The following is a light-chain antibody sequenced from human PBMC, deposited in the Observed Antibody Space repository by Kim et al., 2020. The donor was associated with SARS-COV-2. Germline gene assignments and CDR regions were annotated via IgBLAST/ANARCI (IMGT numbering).Light chain of an antibody. V-gene: IGKV1-39*01. Sequence: DVQMTQSPTSLSASVGDRVTITCRTSQTIYQFLNWYQQKPGKAPKLLIYTISNLQSGVPSRFSGSGSGTDFTLTISSLQPEDVAAYYCRQSSRTPHTFSGGAKVDIK. J-gene: IGKJ4*01. CDR3: RQSSRTPHT. CDR2: TIS. CDR1: QTIYQF.